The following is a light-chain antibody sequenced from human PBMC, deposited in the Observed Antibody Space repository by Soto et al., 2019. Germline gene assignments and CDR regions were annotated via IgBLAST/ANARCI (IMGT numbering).Light chain of an antibody. CDR2: DAS. Sequence: EIVLTQSPATLSLSPGERATLSCRASQSVSSYLAWYQQKPGQSPRLLIYDASSRATGIPARFSGSGSGTDCTLSISSLGPEKFAVFYSQQWKNWGGGPITFGQGTRLEIK. V-gene: IGKV3-11*01. CDR3: QQWKNWGGGPIT. CDR1: QSVSSY. J-gene: IGKJ5*01.